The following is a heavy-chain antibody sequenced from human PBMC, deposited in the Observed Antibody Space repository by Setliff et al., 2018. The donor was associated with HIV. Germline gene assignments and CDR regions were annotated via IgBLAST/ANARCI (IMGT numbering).Heavy chain of an antibody. V-gene: IGHV4-59*11. CDR1: YGSISGHY. CDR2: IYYSGST. D-gene: IGHD5-12*01. J-gene: IGHJ4*02. CDR3: ARSPLYSGYERYYFDY. Sequence: SETLSLTCTVSYGSISGHYWTWIRQPPGKGLEWIGYIYYSGSTNYNPSLKSRLTISVDTSKNQVSLKLSSVTAADTAVYYCARSPLYSGYERYYFDYWGQGTLVTVSS.